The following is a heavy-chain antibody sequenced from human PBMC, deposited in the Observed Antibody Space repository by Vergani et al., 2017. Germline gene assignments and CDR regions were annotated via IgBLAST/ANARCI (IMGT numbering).Heavy chain of an antibody. CDR2: ITPGGST. CDR3: ARAQTGYSSRGMDV. D-gene: IGHD6-13*01. CDR1: GYTFTNHH. Sequence: VQLVQSGTEVKKPGASVKIACKTSGYTFTNHHLHWVRQAPGQGLEWMGIITPGGSTDYGPKFQGRATMTRDTSTRTVYMELSSLRSEDTAVYYCARAQTGYSSRGMDVWGQGTTVTVSS. J-gene: IGHJ6*02. V-gene: IGHV1-46*03.